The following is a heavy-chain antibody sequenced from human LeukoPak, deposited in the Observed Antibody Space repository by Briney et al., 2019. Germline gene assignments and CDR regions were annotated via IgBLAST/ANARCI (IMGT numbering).Heavy chain of an antibody. CDR2: IYHSGSN. D-gene: IGHD5-24*01. V-gene: IGHV4-38-2*01. J-gene: IGHJ4*02. CDR3: ARRDGYNGEFDY. CDR1: GYSISSGYY. Sequence: PSETLSLTCAVSGYSISSGYYWAWIRQPPGKGLEWIGSIYHSGSNYYNPSLKSRVTISIDTSKNQFSLKLTPVTAADTAVYYCARRDGYNGEFDYWGQGTLVTVSS.